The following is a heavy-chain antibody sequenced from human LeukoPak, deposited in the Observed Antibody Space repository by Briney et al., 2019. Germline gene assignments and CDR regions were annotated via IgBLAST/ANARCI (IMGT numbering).Heavy chain of an antibody. V-gene: IGHV3-21*01. CDR2: ISSSSSYI. CDR1: GFTFSSYS. J-gene: IGHJ4*02. Sequence: GGSLRLSCAASGFTFSSYSMNWVRQAPGKGLEWVSSISSSSSYIYYADSVKGRFTISRDNAKNSLYLQMNSLRAEDTAVYYCVRATIAVAGFNFDYWGQGTLVTVSS. CDR3: VRATIAVAGFNFDY. D-gene: IGHD6-19*01.